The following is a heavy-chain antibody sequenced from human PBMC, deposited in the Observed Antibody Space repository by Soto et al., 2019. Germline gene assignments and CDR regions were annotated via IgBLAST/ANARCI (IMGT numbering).Heavy chain of an antibody. CDR1: GFTFSSYG. V-gene: IGHV3-23*01. Sequence: EVQLLESGGGLVQPEGSLRLSCEASGFTFSSYGMSWVRQAPGKGLEWVSGISGSGGSTYYADSVKGRFTISRDDSKNTLYLQMNGLRADDTAVYYCAKDLIPLLTWGQGTLVTVSS. D-gene: IGHD3-16*01. J-gene: IGHJ5*02. CDR3: AKDLIPLLT. CDR2: ISGSGGST.